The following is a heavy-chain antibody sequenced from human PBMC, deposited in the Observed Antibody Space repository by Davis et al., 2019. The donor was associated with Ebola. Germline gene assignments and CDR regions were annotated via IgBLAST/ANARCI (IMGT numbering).Heavy chain of an antibody. CDR3: AKDGSPYDGSGYYWSFYTYYALDV. CDR2: ISSSSSYI. J-gene: IGHJ6*02. V-gene: IGHV3-21*01. CDR1: GFTFSSYS. D-gene: IGHD3-22*01. Sequence: GGSLRLSCAASGFTFSSYSMNWVRQAPGKGLEWVSSISSSSSYIYYADSVKGRFTISRDNAKNSLYLQMNSLRAEDTAVYYCAKDGSPYDGSGYYWSFYTYYALDVWSQGTTVSVSS.